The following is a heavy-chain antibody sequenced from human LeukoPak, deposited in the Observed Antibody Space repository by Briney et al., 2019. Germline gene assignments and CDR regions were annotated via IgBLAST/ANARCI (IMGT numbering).Heavy chain of an antibody. Sequence: PGESLKISCKGSGYRFTSYWIGWVRQMPGKGLEWMGIIFPGDSDTTYSPSFQGRVTFSVDKSINTAYLQWTSLEASDSAIYYCARHAYYGSGTFYNDYWGQGTLVTVSS. D-gene: IGHD3-10*01. CDR2: IFPGDSDT. CDR3: ARHAYYGSGTFYNDY. CDR1: GYRFTSYW. J-gene: IGHJ4*02. V-gene: IGHV5-51*01.